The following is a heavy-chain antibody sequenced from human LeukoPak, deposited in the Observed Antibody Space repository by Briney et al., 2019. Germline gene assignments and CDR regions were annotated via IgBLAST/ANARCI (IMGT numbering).Heavy chain of an antibody. CDR3: ARDKVDNSECGSHFEY. V-gene: IGHV3-7*01. CDR2: IKAEGRES. J-gene: IGHJ4*02. D-gene: IGHD1-26*01. CDR1: GFTFSSYS. Sequence: GGALRLSCAASGFTFSSYSMNWVRQAPGKGRQWVAQIKAEGRESYYVDSVKGRFTIYRDNDRNSLYLQMDNLMVEDTAIYYCARDKVDNSECGSHFEYWGQGTLVTVSS.